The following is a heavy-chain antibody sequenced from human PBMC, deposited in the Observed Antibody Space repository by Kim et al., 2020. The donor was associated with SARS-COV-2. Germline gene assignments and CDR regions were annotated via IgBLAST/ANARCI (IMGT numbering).Heavy chain of an antibody. V-gene: IGHV1-69*13. CDR2: IIPIFGTA. D-gene: IGHD5-12*01. J-gene: IGHJ4*02. Sequence: SVKVSCKASGGTFSSYAISWVRQAPGQGLEWMGGIIPIFGTANYAQKFQGRVTITADESTSTAYMELSSLRSEDTAVYYCARDLRASGWLQFPGGLDYWGQGTLVTVSS. CDR1: GGTFSSYA. CDR3: ARDLRASGWLQFPGGLDY.